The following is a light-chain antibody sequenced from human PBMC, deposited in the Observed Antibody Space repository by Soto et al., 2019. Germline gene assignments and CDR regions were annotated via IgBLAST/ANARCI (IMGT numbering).Light chain of an antibody. J-gene: IGKJ4*01. CDR3: QPYNNWPLT. CDR2: DTS. V-gene: IGKV3-15*01. Sequence: EVLMRQSPPTLSVSPGEVATLSCRASQGIGDNLAWYQHKPGKTPSLLIYDTSTRATGVPTRFSGSRSGAEFTLTINSLQSEDFEVYYCQPYNNWPLTFGGGTKVDI. CDR1: QGIGDN.